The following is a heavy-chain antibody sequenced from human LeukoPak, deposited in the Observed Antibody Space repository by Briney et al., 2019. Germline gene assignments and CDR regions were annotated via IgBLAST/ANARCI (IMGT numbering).Heavy chain of an antibody. D-gene: IGHD6-6*01. CDR3: ARDLSIAALIP. J-gene: IGHJ5*02. CDR2: INPSGGST. V-gene: IGHV1-46*01. Sequence: ASVKVSCKASGYTFTSYYMHWVRQAPGQGLEWMGIINPSGGSTSYAQKFQGRVTMTRDMSTSTVYMELSSLRSEDTAVYYCARDLSIAALIPWGQGTLVTVSS. CDR1: GYTFTSYY.